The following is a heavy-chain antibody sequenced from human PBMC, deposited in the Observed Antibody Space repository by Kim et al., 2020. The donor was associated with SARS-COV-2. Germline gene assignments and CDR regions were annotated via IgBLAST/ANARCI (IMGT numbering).Heavy chain of an antibody. D-gene: IGHD4-4*01. J-gene: IGHJ4*02. Sequence: IYYADTGRGRFTISRDNDQNSLFLQMNSLRAEDTAVYYCARGPNYSPFDYWGQGTLVTVSS. CDR2: I. V-gene: IGHV3-48*03. CDR3: ARGPNYSPFDY.